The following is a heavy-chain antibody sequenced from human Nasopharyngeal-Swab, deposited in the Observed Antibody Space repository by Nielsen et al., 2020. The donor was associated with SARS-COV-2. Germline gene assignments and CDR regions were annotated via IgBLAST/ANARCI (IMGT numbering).Heavy chain of an antibody. D-gene: IGHD1-26*01. J-gene: IGHJ4*02. V-gene: IGHV3-48*04. CDR2: ISSSSSTI. CDR3: ARAKSIVGATQYYFDY. Sequence: GGSLRLSCAASGFTFSSYSMNWVRQAPGKGLEWVSYISSSSSTIYYADFVKGRFTISRDNAKNSLYLQMNSLRAEDTAVYYCARAKSIVGATQYYFDYWGQGTLVTVSS. CDR1: GFTFSSYS.